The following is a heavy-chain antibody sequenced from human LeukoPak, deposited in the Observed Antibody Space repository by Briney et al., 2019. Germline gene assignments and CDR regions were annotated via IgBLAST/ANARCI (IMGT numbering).Heavy chain of an antibody. J-gene: IGHJ6*02. Sequence: PGGSLRLSCEASGFTVSSTYMSWVRQAPGKGLEWVSVTYSGDTTYYADSVKGRFTISRDSFKKTLFLQMNSLRVEDTAVYYCARDNPGGYCSGDSCLHYYYGMDVWGQGTTVTVSS. CDR3: ARDNPGGYCSGDSCLHYYYGMDV. CDR1: GFTVSSTY. D-gene: IGHD2-15*01. V-gene: IGHV3-66*01. CDR2: TYSGDTT.